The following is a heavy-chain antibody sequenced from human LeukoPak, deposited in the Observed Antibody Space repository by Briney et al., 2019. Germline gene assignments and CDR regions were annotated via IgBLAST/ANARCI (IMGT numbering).Heavy chain of an antibody. Sequence: GGSLRLSCAASRFTFSSYWMHWVRQAPGKGLVWVSRINTDGSSTSYADSVKGRFTISRDNAKNTLYLQMNSLRAEDTAVYYCARVRGYCSSTSCSNWFDPWGQGTLVTVSS. CDR2: INTDGSST. CDR1: RFTFSSYW. J-gene: IGHJ5*02. V-gene: IGHV3-74*01. D-gene: IGHD2-2*01. CDR3: ARVRGYCSSTSCSNWFDP.